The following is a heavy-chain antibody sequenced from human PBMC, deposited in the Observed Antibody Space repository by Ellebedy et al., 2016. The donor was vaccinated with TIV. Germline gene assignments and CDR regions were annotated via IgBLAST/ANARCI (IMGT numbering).Heavy chain of an antibody. V-gene: IGHV1-18*01. CDR2: INVYNSKT. Sequence: ASVQVSCKASGYTFTNNGISWVRQPPGQGLEWMGWINVYNSKTNYAQRFQGRVTLTADTSKSTAYMKLRRLSSDDAAVYYVARSGGSCYRFDFWGQGTLVTVSS. CDR1: GYTFTNNG. J-gene: IGHJ4*02. D-gene: IGHD3-22*01. CDR3: ARSGGSCYRFDF.